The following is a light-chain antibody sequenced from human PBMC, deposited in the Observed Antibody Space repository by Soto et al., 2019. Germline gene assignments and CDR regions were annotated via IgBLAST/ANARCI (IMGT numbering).Light chain of an antibody. Sequence: DIMDTQSPATLSLSPGESATLSCRASQSIGHFLVWYQQKPGQAPRLLISDASKRATGIPSRFSGIGSGTDFTLTINSLQPEDSAIYYCQQRSNWPVSFGGGTKVDIK. CDR2: DAS. CDR3: QQRSNWPVS. V-gene: IGKV3-11*01. J-gene: IGKJ4*01. CDR1: QSIGHF.